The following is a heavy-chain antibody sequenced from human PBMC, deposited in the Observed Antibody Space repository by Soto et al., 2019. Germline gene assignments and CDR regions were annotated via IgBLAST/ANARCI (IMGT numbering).Heavy chain of an antibody. CDR1: GGTIRSGGHY. J-gene: IGHJ6*02. V-gene: IGHV4-31*03. CDR3: AGMPYYDFLTGNIGDYYYGVDV. D-gene: IGHD3-9*01. Sequence: QVQLQESGPGLVKPSQTLTLTCTVSGGTIRSGGHYWSWIRQVPGKGLQWMGYIHYSGTTYSNPSRKSRLTITVDTSANQFSLRLSFVTAADTAVYYCAGMPYYDFLTGNIGDYYYGVDVWGQGTTVTVSS. CDR2: IHYSGTT.